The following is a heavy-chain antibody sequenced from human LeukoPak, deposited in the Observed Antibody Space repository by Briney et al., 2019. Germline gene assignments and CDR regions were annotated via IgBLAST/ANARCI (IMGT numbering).Heavy chain of an antibody. CDR1: GFSFSSYW. CDR2: IKSDGAST. Sequence: GGSLRLSCAASGFSFSSYWMHWVRQTPGKGPVWVSRIKSDGASTSYADFVRGRFTISRDNAKDTLYLQMNSLTVEDTAVYYCTSESIMGPRQTDALDIWGQGTLVAVSS. V-gene: IGHV3-74*01. J-gene: IGHJ3*02. CDR3: TSESIMGPRQTDALDI. D-gene: IGHD1-26*01.